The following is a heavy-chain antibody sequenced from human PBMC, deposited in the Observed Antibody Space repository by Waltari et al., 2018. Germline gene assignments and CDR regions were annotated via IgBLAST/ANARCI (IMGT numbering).Heavy chain of an antibody. CDR2: IIPILGIA. J-gene: IGHJ4*02. D-gene: IGHD6-13*01. Sequence: QVQLVQSGAEVKKPGSSLRFPCKALEGTFTTYPITWFRQARGQGIEWMGRIIPILGIANYAQKFQGRVTITADKSTSTAYMELSSLRSEDTAVYYCARDRGRIAAAGTGGRWGQGTLVTVSS. CDR1: EGTFTTYP. V-gene: IGHV1-69*04. CDR3: ARDRGRIAAAGTGGR.